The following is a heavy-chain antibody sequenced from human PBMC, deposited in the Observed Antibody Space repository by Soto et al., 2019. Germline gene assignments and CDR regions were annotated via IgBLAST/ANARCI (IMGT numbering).Heavy chain of an antibody. J-gene: IGHJ3*02. CDR1: GFTFTSSA. D-gene: IGHD3-16*01. CDR2: IVVGSGNT. CDR3: AARSRRPEGGDAFDI. V-gene: IGHV1-58*02. Sequence: ASVKVSCKASGFTFTSSAMQWVRQARGQRLEWIGWIVVGSGNTNYAQKFQERVTITRDMSTSTAYMELSSLRSEDTAVYYCAARSRRPEGGDAFDIWGQGTMVNVSS.